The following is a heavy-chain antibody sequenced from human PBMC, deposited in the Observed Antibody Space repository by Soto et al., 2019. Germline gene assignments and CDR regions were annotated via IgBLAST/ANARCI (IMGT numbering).Heavy chain of an antibody. Sequence: GGSLRLSCAVAGYTFRNHWMHWVRQAPGKGLEWVSRMNSDGSIINYKDSVKGRFTVSRGNAKNTLYLQMNSLRVEDTAVYYGATAEVDYWGPGTLVTVSS. J-gene: IGHJ4*02. CDR2: MNSDGSII. CDR3: ATAEVDY. V-gene: IGHV3-74*01. CDR1: GYTFRNHW.